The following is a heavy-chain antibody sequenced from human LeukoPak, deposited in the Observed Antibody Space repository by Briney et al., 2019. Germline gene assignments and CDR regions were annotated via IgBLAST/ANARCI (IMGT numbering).Heavy chain of an antibody. J-gene: IGHJ4*02. V-gene: IGHV4-34*01. Sequence: PSETLSLTCAVYGGSFSGYYWSWIRQPPGKGLEWIGEINHSGITNYNPSLKSRVTISVDTSKNQFSLKLSSVTAADTAVYYCARARYYGSGSYYNHPRGPPLYWGQGTLVTVSS. CDR1: GGSFSGYY. D-gene: IGHD3-10*01. CDR3: ARARYYGSGSYYNHPRGPPLY. CDR2: INHSGIT.